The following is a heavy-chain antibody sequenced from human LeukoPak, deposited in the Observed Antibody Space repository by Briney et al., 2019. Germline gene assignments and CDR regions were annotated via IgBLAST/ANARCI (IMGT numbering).Heavy chain of an antibody. J-gene: IGHJ4*02. CDR3: ARGPPRAAAGGDIHY. CDR1: GYTFTDYY. Sequence: ASVKVSCKASGYTFTDYYMHWVRQAPGQGLEWMGWINPNSGYTNYAQKFQGRVTMTRDTSITTAYMELTRLTSDDTAVYYCARGPPRAAAGGDIHYRGQGTLVTVSS. CDR2: INPNSGYT. D-gene: IGHD6-13*01. V-gene: IGHV1-2*02.